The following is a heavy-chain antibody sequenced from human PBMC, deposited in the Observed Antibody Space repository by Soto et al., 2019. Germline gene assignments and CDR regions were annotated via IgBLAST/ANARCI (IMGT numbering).Heavy chain of an antibody. Sequence: GGSLRLSCAASGFTFSSYDMHWVRQATGKGLEWVSAIGTAGDIYYPGSVKGRFTISRENAKNSLYLQMNSLRAGDTAVYYCARANCYDYGDYCPFDYWGQGTLVTVSS. CDR3: ARANCYDYGDYCPFDY. CDR1: GFTFSSYD. J-gene: IGHJ4*02. CDR2: IGTAGDI. D-gene: IGHD4-17*01. V-gene: IGHV3-13*01.